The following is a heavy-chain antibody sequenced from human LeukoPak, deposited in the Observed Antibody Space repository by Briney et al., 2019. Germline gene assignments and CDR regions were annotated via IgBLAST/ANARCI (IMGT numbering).Heavy chain of an antibody. CDR1: GFTFSSYS. CDR2: ISSSSSTI. J-gene: IGHJ6*03. CDR3: AREPGTYYDILTGYHRSGYYMDV. Sequence: GGSLRLSCAASGFTFSSYSMNWVRQAPGKGLEWVSYISSSSSTIYYADSVKGRFALSRDNAKNSLYLQMSSLRAEDTAVYYCAREPGTYYDILTGYHRSGYYMDVWGKGTTVTVSS. D-gene: IGHD3-9*01. V-gene: IGHV3-48*01.